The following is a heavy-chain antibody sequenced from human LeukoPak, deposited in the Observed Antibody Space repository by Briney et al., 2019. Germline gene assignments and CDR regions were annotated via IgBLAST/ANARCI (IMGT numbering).Heavy chain of an antibody. D-gene: IGHD3-10*01. CDR1: GFTFSNYG. Sequence: PGGSLRLSCAASGFTFSNYGMHWVRQAPGKGLEWVAVIWYDGSDKYYADSVKGRFTISRDNSKNTLYLQMNSLRVEDTAVYYCASLGSNYFDYWGQGTLVTVSS. CDR3: ASLGSNYFDY. J-gene: IGHJ4*02. CDR2: IWYDGSDK. V-gene: IGHV3-33*01.